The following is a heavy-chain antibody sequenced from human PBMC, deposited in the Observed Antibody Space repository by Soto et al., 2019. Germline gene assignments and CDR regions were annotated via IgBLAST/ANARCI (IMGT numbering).Heavy chain of an antibody. V-gene: IGHV3-23*01. J-gene: IGHJ4*02. CDR2: ISGSGGST. D-gene: IGHD3-22*01. CDR3: AKSGLKYYYDSSGYYGLFDY. Sequence: EVQLLESGGGLVQPGGSLRLSCAASGFTFSSYAMSWVRQAPGKGLEWVSAISGSGGSTYYADSVKGRFTISRDNSKNTLYLQMISLRAEDTAVYYCAKSGLKYYYDSSGYYGLFDYWGQGTLVTVSS. CDR1: GFTFSSYA.